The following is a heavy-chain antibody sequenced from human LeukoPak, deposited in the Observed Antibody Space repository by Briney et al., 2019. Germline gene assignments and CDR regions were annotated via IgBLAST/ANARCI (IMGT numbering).Heavy chain of an antibody. CDR1: GYTFTSYG. V-gene: IGHV1-18*01. D-gene: IGHD3-3*01. J-gene: IGHJ4*02. CDR3: ARGYYDFWSGLGHFDY. CDR2: ISAYNGNT. Sequence: ASVKVSCTASGYTFTSYGISWVRQAPGQGLEWMGWISAYNGNTNYAQKLKGRFTMTTDKSTSTAYMELRSLRSDDTAVYYCARGYYDFWSGLGHFDYWGQGTLVTVSS.